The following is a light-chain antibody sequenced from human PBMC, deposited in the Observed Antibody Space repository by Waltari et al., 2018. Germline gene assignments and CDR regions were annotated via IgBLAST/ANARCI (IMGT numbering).Light chain of an antibody. V-gene: IGLV2-14*01. CDR2: DVS. Sequence: SALTQPASVSGSLGQSITFSCTGTSSDGGGYNYVAWYQQHPGQAPKLMIHDVSNRPSGVSIRFSGSKSGNTASLTISGLQADDEADYYCISYSSATPGNVVIGGGTKLTVL. CDR1: SSDGGGYNY. CDR3: ISYSSATPGNVV. J-gene: IGLJ2*01.